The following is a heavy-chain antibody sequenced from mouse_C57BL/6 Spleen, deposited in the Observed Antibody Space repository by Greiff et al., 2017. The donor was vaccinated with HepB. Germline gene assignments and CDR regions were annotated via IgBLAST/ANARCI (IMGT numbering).Heavy chain of an antibody. CDR1: GYAFSSYW. D-gene: IGHD2-3*01. CDR3: ARKDGYDPIFAY. V-gene: IGHV1-80*01. Sequence: QVQLQQSRAELVKPGASVKISCKASGYAFSSYWMNWVTQRPGKGLEWIGQIYPGDGDTNYNGKFKGKATLTADKSSSTAYMQLSSLTSEDSAVYFWARKDGYDPIFAYWGQGTLVTVSA. J-gene: IGHJ3*01. CDR2: IYPGDGDT.